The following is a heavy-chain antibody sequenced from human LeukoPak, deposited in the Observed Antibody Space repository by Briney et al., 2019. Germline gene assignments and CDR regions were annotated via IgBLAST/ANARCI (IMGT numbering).Heavy chain of an antibody. CDR2: IYTSGST. CDR3: AGDLYYYGSGSLADY. D-gene: IGHD3-10*01. CDR1: GGSISSYY. V-gene: IGHV4-4*07. J-gene: IGHJ4*02. Sequence: PSETLFFSRASSGGSISSYYWSWIRQPAGKGLEWIGRIYTSGSTNYNPSLKSRVTMSVDTSKNTVSLKLSSVTAADTAVYYCAGDLYYYGSGSLADYWGQGTLVTVSS.